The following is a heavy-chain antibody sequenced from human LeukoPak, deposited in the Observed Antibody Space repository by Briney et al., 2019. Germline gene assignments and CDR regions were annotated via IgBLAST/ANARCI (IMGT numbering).Heavy chain of an antibody. CDR1: GFTFSSSS. D-gene: IGHD3-22*01. J-gene: IGHJ4*02. CDR2: ISGESKYI. V-gene: IGHV3-21*01. CDR3: ARDLRYDSSGYPDY. Sequence: GGSLRLSCAAAGFTFSSSSMNWVRQTPGKGLEWVSSISGESKYIYYADSVKGRFTISRDNAKNSLYLQMNSLRDEDTAVYYCARDLRYDSSGYPDYWGQGTLVTVSS.